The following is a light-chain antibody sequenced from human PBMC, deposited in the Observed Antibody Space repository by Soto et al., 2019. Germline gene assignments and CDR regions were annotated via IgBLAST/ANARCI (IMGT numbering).Light chain of an antibody. J-gene: IGLJ1*01. Sequence: QSVLTQHASVSGSPGQSITISCTGTSSDVGGYNYVSWYQQHPGKAPKLMIYDVSNRPSGVSNRFSGSKSGNTASLTISGLQAEDEADYYCSSYTSSRYVFGTGTKLTVL. CDR2: DVS. V-gene: IGLV2-14*01. CDR3: SSYTSSRYV. CDR1: SSDVGGYNY.